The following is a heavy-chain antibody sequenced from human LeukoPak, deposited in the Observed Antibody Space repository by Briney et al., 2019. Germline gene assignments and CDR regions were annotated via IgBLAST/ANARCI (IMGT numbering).Heavy chain of an antibody. CDR2: IDKDGSVR. V-gene: IGHV3-7*01. J-gene: IGHJ4*02. D-gene: IGHD6-13*01. Sequence: GGSLRLSCVASGFTFSSFWMSWVRQAPGKGLEFVANIDKDGSVRNYVDSVKGRFIISRDNAKNSPYLQMDSLRAEDTAVYSCARDPGSSSFDYWGLGTPVTVSS. CDR3: ARDPGSSSFDY. CDR1: GFTFSSFW.